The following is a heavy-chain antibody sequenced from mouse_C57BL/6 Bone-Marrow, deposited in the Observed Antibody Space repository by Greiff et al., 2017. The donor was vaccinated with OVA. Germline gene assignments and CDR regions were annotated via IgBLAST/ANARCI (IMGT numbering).Heavy chain of an antibody. J-gene: IGHJ1*03. CDR3: ARSYYGSYWYFDV. CDR2: IYPRSGNT. V-gene: IGHV1-81*01. D-gene: IGHD1-1*01. Sequence: QVQLQQSGAELARPGASVKLSCKASGYTFTSYGISWVKQRTGQGLEWIGEIYPRSGNTYYNEKFKGKATLTADKSSSTAYMELRSLTSEDSAVYFCARSYYGSYWYFDVWGTGTTVTVSS. CDR1: GYTFTSYG.